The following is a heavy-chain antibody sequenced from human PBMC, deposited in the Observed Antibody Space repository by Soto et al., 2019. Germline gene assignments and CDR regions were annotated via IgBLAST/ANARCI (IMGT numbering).Heavy chain of an antibody. CDR3: VRDGGPLSYYGLDV. V-gene: IGHV3-11*01. CDR1: GFILSDYY. D-gene: IGHD3-16*01. CDR2: ISVSGTSI. J-gene: IGHJ6*02. Sequence: QVQLVESGGGLVKPGGSLRLSCAASGFILSDYYMSWIRQAPGKGLDWVSYISVSGTSIYYADSVKGRFTVSRDNAKSSVYLQMNSLRAEDTAIYYCVRDGGPLSYYGLDVWGQGTTVTDSS.